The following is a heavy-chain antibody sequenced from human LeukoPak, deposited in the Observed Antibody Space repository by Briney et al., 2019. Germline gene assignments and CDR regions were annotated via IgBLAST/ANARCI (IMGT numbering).Heavy chain of an antibody. CDR1: GYSFTSYW. CDR2: IYPGDSDT. Sequence: GESLKISCKGSGYSFTSYWIGWVRQMPGKGLEWMGIIYPGDSDTRYSPSFQGQVTISADKSISTAYLQWSSLKASDTAMYYCASNRADIVVVTDAFDIWGQGTMVTVSS. V-gene: IGHV5-51*01. J-gene: IGHJ3*02. D-gene: IGHD2-21*02. CDR3: ASNRADIVVVTDAFDI.